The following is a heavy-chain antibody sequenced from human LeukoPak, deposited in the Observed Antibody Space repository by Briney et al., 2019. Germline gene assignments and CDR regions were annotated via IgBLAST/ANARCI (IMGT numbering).Heavy chain of an antibody. V-gene: IGHV3-30*03. CDR2: ISYDGSNK. J-gene: IGHJ4*02. D-gene: IGHD3-9*01. Sequence: GGSLRLSCAASGFTFSSYGMHWVRQAPGKGLEWAAVISYDGSNKYYADSVKGRFTISRDNSKNTLYLQMNSLRAEDTAVYYCATIDAKYYFDYWGQGTLVTVSS. CDR1: GFTFSSYG. CDR3: ATIDAKYYFDY.